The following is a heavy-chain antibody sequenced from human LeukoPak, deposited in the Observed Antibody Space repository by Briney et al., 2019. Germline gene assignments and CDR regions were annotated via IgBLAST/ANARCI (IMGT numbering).Heavy chain of an antibody. CDR2: ISESGST. CDR3: ARTGIMGLWFGELLIANYFDY. CDR1: GGSITSYY. D-gene: IGHD3-10*01. J-gene: IGHJ4*02. Sequence: TTSETLSLTCTVSGGSITSYYWSWIRQPPGKGLEWIGYISESGSTNSNPSLKSRVTISVDTSKNQFSLKLSSVTAADTAVYYCARTGIMGLWFGELLIANYFDYWGQGTLVTVSS. V-gene: IGHV4-59*12.